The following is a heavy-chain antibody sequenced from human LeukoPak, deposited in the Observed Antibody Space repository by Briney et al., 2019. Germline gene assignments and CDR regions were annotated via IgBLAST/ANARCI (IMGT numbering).Heavy chain of an antibody. CDR3: AKHLVDGYSYFDY. CDR1: GFAFSSNA. Sequence: GGSLRLSCAASGFAFSSNAMSWVRQAPGKGLEWVSAIRGSGGDTYYADSVKGRFTISRDNFKNTLCLQMNSLRAEDTAVYYCAKHLVDGYSYFDYWGQGTLVTVSS. D-gene: IGHD5-24*01. V-gene: IGHV3-23*01. J-gene: IGHJ4*02. CDR2: IRGSGGDT.